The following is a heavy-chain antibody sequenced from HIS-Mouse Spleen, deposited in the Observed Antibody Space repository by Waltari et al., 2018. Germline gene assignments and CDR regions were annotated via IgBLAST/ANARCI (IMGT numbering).Heavy chain of an antibody. J-gene: IGHJ2*01. V-gene: IGHV3-53*02. CDR1: GFTVSSNY. Sequence: EVQLVETGGGLIQPGGSLRLSCAASGFTVSSNYMSWVRQAPGKGLEWVSFIYSVGSTYYADSVKGRFTISRDNSKNTLYLQMNSLRAEDTAVYYCARDHGDSSSWYWYFDLWGRGTLFTVSS. D-gene: IGHD6-13*01. CDR3: ARDHGDSSSWYWYFDL. CDR2: IYSVGST.